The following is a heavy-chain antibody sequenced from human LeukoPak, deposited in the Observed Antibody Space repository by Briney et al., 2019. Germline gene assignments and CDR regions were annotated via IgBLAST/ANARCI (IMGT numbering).Heavy chain of an antibody. J-gene: IGHJ4*02. CDR1: GFTFDDYA. V-gene: IGHV3-9*01. CDR2: ISWNSGSI. Sequence: PGGSLRLSCAASGFTFDDYAMHWVRQAPEKGLEWVSGISWNSGSIGYADSVKGRFTISRDNAKNSLYLQMNSLRAEDTALYYCAKASYDSSGYYPFDYWGQGTLVTVSS. D-gene: IGHD3-22*01. CDR3: AKASYDSSGYYPFDY.